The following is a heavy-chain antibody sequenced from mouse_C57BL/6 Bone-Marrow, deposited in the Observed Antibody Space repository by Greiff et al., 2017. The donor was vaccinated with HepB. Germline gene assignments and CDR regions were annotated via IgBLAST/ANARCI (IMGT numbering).Heavy chain of an antibody. Sequence: EVQLQQSGPELVKPGASVKMSCKASGYTFTDYNMHWVKQSHGKSLEWIGYINPNNGGTSYNQKFKGKATLTVNKSSSTAYMELRSLTSEDSAVYYCARGYYDYDGFAYWGQGTLVTVSA. CDR1: GYTFTDYN. D-gene: IGHD2-4*01. CDR3: ARGYYDYDGFAY. CDR2: INPNNGGT. V-gene: IGHV1-22*01. J-gene: IGHJ3*01.